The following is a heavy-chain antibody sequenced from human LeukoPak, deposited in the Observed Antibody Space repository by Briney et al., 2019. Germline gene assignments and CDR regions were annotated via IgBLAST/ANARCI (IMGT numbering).Heavy chain of an antibody. Sequence: PGGSLRLSCAASGFTFSSYSMNWVRQAPGKGLEWVSYISSSSSTIYYADSVKGRFTISRDNPKNSLYLQMNSLRAEDTAVYYCARDQLERYFDPIDYWGQGTLVTVSS. CDR3: ARDQLERYFDPIDY. CDR2: ISSSSSTI. CDR1: GFTFSSYS. J-gene: IGHJ4*02. V-gene: IGHV3-48*04. D-gene: IGHD3-9*01.